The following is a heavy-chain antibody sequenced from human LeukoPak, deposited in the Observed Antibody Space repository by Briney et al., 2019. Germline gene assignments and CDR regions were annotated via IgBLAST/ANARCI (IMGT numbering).Heavy chain of an antibody. CDR2: IYYSRST. CDR3: ARDGYSSGYFDY. V-gene: IGHV4-30-4*01. Sequence: SQALSLTCTVSGASISSGGYYWNWIRQPPGKGLEWIGYIYYSRSTSYSPSLKSRLTISVDTSKNQFSPKLSSVTAADTAVYYCARDGYSSGYFDYWGQGTLVTVSS. D-gene: IGHD5-18*01. CDR1: GASISSGGYY. J-gene: IGHJ4*02.